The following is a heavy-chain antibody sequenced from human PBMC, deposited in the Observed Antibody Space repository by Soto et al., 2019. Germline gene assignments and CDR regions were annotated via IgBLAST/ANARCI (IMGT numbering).Heavy chain of an antibody. D-gene: IGHD6-6*01. V-gene: IGHV1-8*01. CDR1: GYTFTSYD. CDR3: ARGPARPTLKSFDP. Sequence: QVPLVQSGAEVKKPGASVKVSCKASGYTFTSYDINWLRQATGQALEWMGWMNPHSGNTDNALQLQGRVTMTTNTSINTGYMGLSSLTSEDTGVYYCARGPARPTLKSFDPWGQGTLVTVSS. CDR2: MNPHSGNT. J-gene: IGHJ5*02.